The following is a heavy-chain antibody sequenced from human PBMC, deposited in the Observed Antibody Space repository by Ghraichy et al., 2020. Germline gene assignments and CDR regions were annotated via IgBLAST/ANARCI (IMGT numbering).Heavy chain of an antibody. CDR2: TYYRSKWYN. J-gene: IGHJ5*02. V-gene: IGHV6-1*01. CDR3: ARDPADPGSWFDP. D-gene: IGHD3-10*01. CDR1: GDSVSRNSAA. Sequence: SQTLSLTCAISGDSVSRNSAAWNWIRQSPSRGLEWLGRTYYRSKWYNDYEVSVRSRIIINPDTSKNQFSLQLNSVTPEDTAVYYCARDPADPGSWFDPWGQGTLVTGSS.